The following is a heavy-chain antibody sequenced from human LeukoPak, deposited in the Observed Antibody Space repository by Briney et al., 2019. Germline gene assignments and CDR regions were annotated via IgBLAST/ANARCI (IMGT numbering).Heavy chain of an antibody. CDR2: ISCDGSSK. CDR3: ARDRPRNHYYDSSGYYPY. J-gene: IGHJ4*02. D-gene: IGHD3-22*01. V-gene: IGHV3-30-3*01. CDR1: GFTFSSYA. Sequence: PGGSLRLSCAASGFTFSSYAMHWVRQAPGKGLEWVAVISCDGSSKYYADSVKGRFTISRDNSKNTLYLQMNSLRAEDTAVYYCARDRPRNHYYDSSGYYPYWGQGTLVTVSS.